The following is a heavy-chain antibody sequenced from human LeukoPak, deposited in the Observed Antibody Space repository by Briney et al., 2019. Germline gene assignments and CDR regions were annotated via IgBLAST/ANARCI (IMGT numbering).Heavy chain of an antibody. Sequence: KTSETLSLTCTVSGGSISSYYWSWIRQPAGKGLEWIGRIYTSGSTNYNPSLKSRVTMSVDTSKNQFSLKLSSATAADTAVYYCARDRSYYDSSGHYYYYYGMDVWGQGTTVTVSS. CDR2: IYTSGST. CDR1: GGSISSYY. V-gene: IGHV4-4*07. D-gene: IGHD3-22*01. CDR3: ARDRSYYDSSGHYYYYYGMDV. J-gene: IGHJ6*02.